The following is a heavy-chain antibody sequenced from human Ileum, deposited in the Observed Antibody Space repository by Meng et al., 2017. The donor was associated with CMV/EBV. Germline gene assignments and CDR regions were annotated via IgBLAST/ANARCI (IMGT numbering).Heavy chain of an antibody. V-gene: IGHV3-11*01. Sequence: GESLKISCLASGFRLVDYMSWIRQAPGKGLEWVAYISGSGTTIYYADSVKGRFTVSRDNAKSSLYLQMNSLRAEDTAVYYCARDIRHGGSDIWGQGAKVT. CDR2: ISGSGTTI. CDR3: ARDIRHGGSDI. J-gene: IGHJ3*02. CDR1: GFRLVDY. D-gene: IGHD3-10*01.